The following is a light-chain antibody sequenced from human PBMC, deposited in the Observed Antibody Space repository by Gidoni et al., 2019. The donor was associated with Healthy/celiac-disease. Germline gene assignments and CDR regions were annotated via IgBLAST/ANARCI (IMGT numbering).Light chain of an antibody. Sequence: EIVLTQSPGTLSLSPGERATLSWRASESVRSDYLAWYQQKPGQAPRLLIYVASSRATGIPDRFSGSGSGTDFTLTISRLEAEDFAVYYCQQYGSAPLTFGGGTKVEIK. CDR1: ESVRSDY. CDR2: VAS. J-gene: IGKJ4*01. V-gene: IGKV3-20*01. CDR3: QQYGSAPLT.